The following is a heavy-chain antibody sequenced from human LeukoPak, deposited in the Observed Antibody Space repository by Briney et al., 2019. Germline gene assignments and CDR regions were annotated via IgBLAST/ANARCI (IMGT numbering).Heavy chain of an antibody. D-gene: IGHD6-13*01. Sequence: GGSLRLSCAASGFTFSSYGMHWVRQAPGKGLEWVAFIRYDGSNKYYADSVKGRFTISRDNAKNSLYLQMNSLRAEDTAVYYCARDFSPSSSWSDYWGQGTLVTVSS. CDR1: GFTFSSYG. J-gene: IGHJ4*02. CDR2: IRYDGSNK. V-gene: IGHV3-30*02. CDR3: ARDFSPSSSWSDY.